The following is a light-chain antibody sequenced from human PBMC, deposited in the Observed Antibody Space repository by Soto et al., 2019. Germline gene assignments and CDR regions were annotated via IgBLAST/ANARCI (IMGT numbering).Light chain of an antibody. Sequence: EIVMTQSPATLSVSPGERATLSCRASQSVSSNLVWYQQKPGQAPRLLIYGASSRATGIPDRFSGSGSGTDFTLTISRLEPEDFAVYYCQQYGRSPLTFGGGTKVDIK. J-gene: IGKJ4*01. CDR1: QSVSSN. CDR3: QQYGRSPLT. CDR2: GAS. V-gene: IGKV3-20*01.